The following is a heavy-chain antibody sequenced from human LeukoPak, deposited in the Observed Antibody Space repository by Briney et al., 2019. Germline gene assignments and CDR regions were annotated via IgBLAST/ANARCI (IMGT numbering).Heavy chain of an antibody. V-gene: IGHV4-4*07. CDR3: AKSNGNGLIDI. J-gene: IGHJ3*02. CDR2: IHTSGGT. CDR1: GGSISCYY. D-gene: IGHD2-8*01. Sequence: KASETLSLTCCVSGGSISCYYWSWIRQPAGKGLEWIGRIHTSGGTNYNPSLKSRVTMSVDTSKNQFSVELNSVTAADAAVYYCAKSNGNGLIDIWGQGTMVTVSS.